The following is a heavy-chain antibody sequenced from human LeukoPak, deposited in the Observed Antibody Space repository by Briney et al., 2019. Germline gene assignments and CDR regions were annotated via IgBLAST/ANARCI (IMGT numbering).Heavy chain of an antibody. V-gene: IGHV4-38-2*02. CDR2: IYEGETT. Sequence: PSETLSLTCTVSGYSISSGHYWGWIRQPPGKGLEWIGSIYEGETTYYSPSLKTRLTISLDTSKNQFSLKLSSVTAADTAVYYCASNWSDFDYWGQGILVTVSS. CDR3: ASNWSDFDY. CDR1: GYSISSGHY. D-gene: IGHD1-1*01. J-gene: IGHJ4*02.